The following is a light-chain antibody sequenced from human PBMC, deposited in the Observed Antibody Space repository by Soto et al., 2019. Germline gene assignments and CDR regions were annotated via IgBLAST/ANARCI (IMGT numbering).Light chain of an antibody. J-gene: IGKJ3*01. Sequence: DIQLTQSPSLLSASVGDRVTITCRASHDISTYLAWYQQKPGKAPKLMIYEASTLQSGVPSRFSGSGSGTEFTLTISGLQPDDFATYYCQQYNSYPVTFGPGTKVDTK. CDR2: EAS. V-gene: IGKV1-9*01. CDR1: HDISTY. CDR3: QQYNSYPVT.